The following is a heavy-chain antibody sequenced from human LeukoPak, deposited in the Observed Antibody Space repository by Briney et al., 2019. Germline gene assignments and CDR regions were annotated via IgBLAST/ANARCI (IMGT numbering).Heavy chain of an antibody. CDR1: GFTFSSYS. Sequence: GGSLRLSCAASGFTFSSYSVNWVRQAPGKGLDWVSYISSGSNTIYYADSVKGRFTISRDNAKNSLYLQMNSLRAEDTAVYYCARSTSDRVSSPGCDYWGQGTLVTVSS. V-gene: IGHV3-48*01. D-gene: IGHD2-2*01. J-gene: IGHJ4*02. CDR3: ARSTSDRVSSPGCDY. CDR2: ISSGSNTI.